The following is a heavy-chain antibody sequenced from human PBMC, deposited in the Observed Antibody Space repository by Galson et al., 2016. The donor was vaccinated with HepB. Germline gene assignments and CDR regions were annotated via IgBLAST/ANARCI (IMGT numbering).Heavy chain of an antibody. J-gene: IGHJ5*02. CDR3: AGDHTSSWYPQGWFDP. Sequence: SLRLSCAASGFTFSSYSINWVRQAPGKGLEWVSSISSSSRYIYYADSVKGRFTISRDNSKNTLYLQMNSLRAEDTAVYYCAGDHTSSWYPQGWFDPWGQGTLVTVSS. V-gene: IGHV3-21*04. CDR2: ISSSSRYI. CDR1: GFTFSSYS. D-gene: IGHD6-13*01.